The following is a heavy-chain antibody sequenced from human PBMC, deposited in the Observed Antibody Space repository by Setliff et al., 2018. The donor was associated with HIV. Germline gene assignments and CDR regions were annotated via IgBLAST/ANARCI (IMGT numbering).Heavy chain of an antibody. V-gene: IGHV4-39*01. J-gene: IGHJ4*02. D-gene: IGHD2-15*01. CDR1: GGSISSNSYY. Sequence: PSETLSLTCTVSGGSISSNSYYWGWIRQPPGKGLEWIGSIYYSGGTYYNPSLKSRVTISVDTSKNQFSLQLSSVTAADTAVYYCARRPIKGYGPFDSWGPGTLVTVSS. CDR3: ARRPIKGYGPFDS. CDR2: IYYSGGT.